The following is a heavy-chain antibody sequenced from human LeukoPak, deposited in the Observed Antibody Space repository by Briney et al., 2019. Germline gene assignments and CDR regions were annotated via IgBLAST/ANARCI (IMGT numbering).Heavy chain of an antibody. Sequence: GGSLRLSCAASGFTFSSYSMNWVRQAPGKGLEWVSYISSSGTTIYYADCVKGRFAISRDNAKNSLYLQMNSLRAEDTAVYYCARQMGTIHDNWGQGTLVIVSS. J-gene: IGHJ4*02. V-gene: IGHV3-48*04. CDR1: GFTFSSYS. CDR2: ISSSGTTI. D-gene: IGHD5-24*01. CDR3: ARQMGTIHDN.